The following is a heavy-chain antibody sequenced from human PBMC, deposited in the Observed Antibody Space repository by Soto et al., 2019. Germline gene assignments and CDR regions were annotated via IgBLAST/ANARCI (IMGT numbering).Heavy chain of an antibody. CDR1: GFTFSSYA. D-gene: IGHD1-26*01. J-gene: IGHJ4*02. Sequence: GGSLRLSCAAPGFTFSSYAMHWVRQAPGKGLEWVAVISYDGSNKYYADSVKGRFTISRDNSKNTLYLQMNSLRAEDTAVYYCASLVGATIRDNFDYWGQGTLVTVSS. CDR3: ASLVGATIRDNFDY. V-gene: IGHV3-30-3*01. CDR2: ISYDGSNK.